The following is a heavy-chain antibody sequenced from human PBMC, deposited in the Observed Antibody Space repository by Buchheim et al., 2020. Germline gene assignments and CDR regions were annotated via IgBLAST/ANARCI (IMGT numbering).Heavy chain of an antibody. CDR2: INPSDGST. V-gene: IGHV1-46*01. D-gene: IGHD2-15*01. CDR1: GYTFTNYY. Sequence: QVQLVQSGAEVKKPGASVKVSCKASGYTFTNYYMHWVRQAPGQGLEWMGIINPSDGSTSYARTFQGRVTMTRDTSTSTVYMELSSLRSEDTAVYYCAREEALGYCSGGSCLYFDYWGQGTL. J-gene: IGHJ4*02. CDR3: AREEALGYCSGGSCLYFDY.